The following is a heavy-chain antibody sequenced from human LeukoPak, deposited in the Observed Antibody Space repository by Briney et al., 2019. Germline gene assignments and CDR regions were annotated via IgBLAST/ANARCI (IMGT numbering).Heavy chain of an antibody. Sequence: PGGSLRLSCAASGFTFSSYWMHWVRQAPGKGLVWVSRVNNDGSSTDYADSVKGRFTISRDNAKNTLYLQMNSLRAEDTAVYYCASTTYYYDSSGYTSAWFDPWGQGTLVTVSS. V-gene: IGHV3-74*01. CDR3: ASTTYYYDSSGYTSAWFDP. CDR2: VNNDGSST. D-gene: IGHD3-22*01. CDR1: GFTFSSYW. J-gene: IGHJ5*02.